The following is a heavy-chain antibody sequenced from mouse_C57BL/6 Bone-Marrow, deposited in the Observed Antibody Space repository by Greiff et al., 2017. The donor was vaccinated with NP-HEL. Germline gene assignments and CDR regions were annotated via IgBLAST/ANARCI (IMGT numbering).Heavy chain of an antibody. CDR2: INPSSGYT. CDR3: ARGTHYSPYYFDY. J-gene: IGHJ2*01. D-gene: IGHD1-1*01. Sequence: VQRVESGAELARPGASVKMSCKASGYTFTSYTMHWVKQRPGQGLEWIGYINPSSGYTKYNQKFKDKATLTADKSSSTAYMQLSSLTSEDSAVYYCARGTHYSPYYFDYWGQGTTLTVSS. V-gene: IGHV1-4*01. CDR1: GYTFTSYT.